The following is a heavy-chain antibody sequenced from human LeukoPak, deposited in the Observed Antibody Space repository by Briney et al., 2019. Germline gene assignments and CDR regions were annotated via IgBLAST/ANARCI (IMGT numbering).Heavy chain of an antibody. CDR2: IKSKTDGGTT. J-gene: IGHJ4*02. D-gene: IGHD3-16*01. CDR1: GFTFSNAW. CDR3: TTGSSVTTLGDY. V-gene: IGHV3-15*01. Sequence: GGSLRLSCAASGFTFSNAWMSWVRQAPGKGLEWVGGIKSKTDGGTTDYAAPVKGRFTISRHDSKNTLYLQMNSLKTEDTAVYYCTTGSSVTTLGDYWGQGTLVTVSS.